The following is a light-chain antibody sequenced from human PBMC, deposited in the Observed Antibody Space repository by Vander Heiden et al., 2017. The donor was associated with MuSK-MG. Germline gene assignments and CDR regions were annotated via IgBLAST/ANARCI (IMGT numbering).Light chain of an antibody. CDR3: QHRDSTPIT. Sequence: DIQMNQSPSSLSASVGDRVTITCRASQSISSYLNWYQQKPGKAPKLLIYAASSLQSGVPSRFSGSGSGTDFTLTISRLQPEDFATYYCQHRDSTPITFGRGTKVEIK. CDR1: QSISSY. CDR2: AAS. J-gene: IGKJ4*01. V-gene: IGKV1-39*01.